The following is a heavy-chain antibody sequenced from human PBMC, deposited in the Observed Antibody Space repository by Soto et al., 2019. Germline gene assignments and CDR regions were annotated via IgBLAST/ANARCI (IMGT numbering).Heavy chain of an antibody. CDR1: GYTFIDYY. V-gene: IGHV1-2*02. CDR2: ISPRSGGT. CDR3: ARPPGYISDWYYFDL. J-gene: IGHJ4*02. D-gene: IGHD3-9*01. Sequence: SAKVSLKASGYTFIDYYMHWVREAPGQGFEWMGRISPRSGGTNYAQKFQGRVTMTWDTSLNTAYMELSSLISEDTAVYYCARPPGYISDWYYFDLWGQGTLVTVSS.